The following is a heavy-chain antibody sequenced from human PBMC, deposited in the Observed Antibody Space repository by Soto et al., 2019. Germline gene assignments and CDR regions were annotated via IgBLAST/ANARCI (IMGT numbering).Heavy chain of an antibody. CDR3: ARLRYFDWPDAFEI. D-gene: IGHD3-9*01. CDR1: GFIFTSYG. J-gene: IGHJ3*02. V-gene: IGHV3-33*01. Sequence: QVQLVESGGGVVQPGRSLRLSCAASGFIFTSYGMHWVRQAPGKGLEWVAVIWYDGSKKYYADSVKGRFTISRDNSKNTLYRQINSRRAEDTAVYYWARLRYFDWPDAFEILGPGTMGTVSS. CDR2: IWYDGSKK.